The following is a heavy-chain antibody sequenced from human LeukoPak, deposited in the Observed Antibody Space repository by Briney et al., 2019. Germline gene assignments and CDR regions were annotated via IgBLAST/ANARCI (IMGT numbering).Heavy chain of an antibody. J-gene: IGHJ4*02. CDR3: AKDKAPIITMVRGVTGGYFDY. V-gene: IGHV3-9*01. Sequence: PGRSLRLSCAASGFTFDDYAMHWVRQAPGKGLEWVSCFSWNSGSIGYADSVKGRFTISRDNAKNSLYLQMNSLRAEDAALYYCAKDKAPIITMVRGVTGGYFDYWGQGTLVTVSS. D-gene: IGHD3-10*01. CDR2: FSWNSGSI. CDR1: GFTFDDYA.